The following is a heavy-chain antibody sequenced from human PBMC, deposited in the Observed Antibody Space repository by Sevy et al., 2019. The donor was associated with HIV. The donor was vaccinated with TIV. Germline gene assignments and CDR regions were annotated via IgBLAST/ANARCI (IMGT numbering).Heavy chain of an antibody. V-gene: IGHV3-11*01. D-gene: IGHD5-18*01. CDR2: ISSSGSTI. Sequence: GGSLRLSCAASGFTFSDYYMSWIRQAPGKGLEWVSYISSSGSTIYYADSVKGRFTISRDNAKNSLYLQRNSLRAEDTAVYYCARVWIQLWLIHWGQGTLVTVSS. J-gene: IGHJ4*02. CDR1: GFTFSDYY. CDR3: ARVWIQLWLIH.